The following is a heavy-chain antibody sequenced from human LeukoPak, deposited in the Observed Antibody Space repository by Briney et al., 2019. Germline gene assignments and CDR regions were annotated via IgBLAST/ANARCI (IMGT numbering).Heavy chain of an antibody. D-gene: IGHD5-12*01. CDR2: ISFSGST. CDR1: GDSISGGRGAYY. V-gene: IGHV4-31*03. CDR3: ARAPRGYSGYDFSYWFDP. J-gene: IGHJ5*02. Sequence: SQTLSLTCTVSGDSISGGRGAYYWSWIRQHPHKGLEWIGYISFSGSTLYNPSLESRLTISIDTSKNQFSLNLRSVTAADTAVYYCARAPRGYSGYDFSYWFDPWGQGTLVTVSS.